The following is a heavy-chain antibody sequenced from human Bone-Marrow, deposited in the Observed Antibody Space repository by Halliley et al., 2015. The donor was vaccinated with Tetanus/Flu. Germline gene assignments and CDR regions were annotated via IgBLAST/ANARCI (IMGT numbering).Heavy chain of an antibody. D-gene: IGHD2-2*02. CDR2: GSST. V-gene: IGHV3-74*03. Sequence: GSSTTYADSVKGRFTISRDNAKNTLYLQMNSLRAEDTAVYYCARRVDCSRTRCSTGWVSGMDVWGQGTTVTVFS. J-gene: IGHJ6*02. CDR3: ARRVDCSRTRCSTGWVSGMDV.